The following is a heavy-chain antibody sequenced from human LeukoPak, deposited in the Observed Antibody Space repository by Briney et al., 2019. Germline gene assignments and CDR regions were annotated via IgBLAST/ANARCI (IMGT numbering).Heavy chain of an antibody. CDR1: EFSVGSNY. CDR2: IYSGGST. Sequence: GGSLRLSCAASEFSVGSNYMAWVRQAPGKGLEWVSLIYSGGSTYYADSVKGRFTISRDNSKNTLYLRMNSLRAEDTAVYYCAKDVYDILTDYSSEAQDYFDYWGQGTLVTVSS. J-gene: IGHJ4*02. D-gene: IGHD3-9*01. V-gene: IGHV3-66*01. CDR3: AKDVYDILTDYSSEAQDYFDY.